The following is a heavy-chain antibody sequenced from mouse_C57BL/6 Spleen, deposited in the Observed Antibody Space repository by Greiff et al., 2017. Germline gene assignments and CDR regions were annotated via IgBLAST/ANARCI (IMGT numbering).Heavy chain of an antibody. CDR1: GFSLTSYG. V-gene: IGHV2-4*01. CDR2: IWSGGST. D-gene: IGHD1-1*01. Sequence: VQLQQSGPGLVQPSQSLSITCTVSGFSLTSYGVHWVRQPPGKGLAWLGVIWSGGSTDYNAAFISRLSISKDNSKSQVFFKMNSLQADDTAIYYCAKNGDGSSYPYAMDYWGQGTSVTVSS. CDR3: AKNGDGSSYPYAMDY. J-gene: IGHJ4*01.